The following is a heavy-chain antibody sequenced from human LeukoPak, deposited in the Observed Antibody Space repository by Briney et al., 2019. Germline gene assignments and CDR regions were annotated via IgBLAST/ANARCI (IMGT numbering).Heavy chain of an antibody. CDR3: ARTKGGSYQIDY. J-gene: IGHJ4*02. D-gene: IGHD1-26*01. CDR2: INPSGGST. CDR1: GYTFTSYY. Sequence: ASVTVSCRASGYTFTSYYMHWVRRAPGQGLEWMGIINPSGGSTSYAQKFQGRVTMTRDTSTSTVYMELGSLRSEDTAVYYCARTKGGSYQIDYWGQGTLVTVSS. V-gene: IGHV1-46*01.